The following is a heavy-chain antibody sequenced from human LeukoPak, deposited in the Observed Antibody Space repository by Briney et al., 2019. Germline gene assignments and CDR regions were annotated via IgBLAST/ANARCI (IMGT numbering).Heavy chain of an antibody. V-gene: IGHV3-21*01. CDR1: GFTFRSYW. CDR2: ISSSSSYI. D-gene: IGHD3-10*01. CDR3: ARDYVGDPFDY. Sequence: PGGSLRLSCAASGFTFRSYWMTWVRQAPGKGLEWVSSISSSSSYIYYADSVKGRFTISRDNAKNSLYLQMNSLRAEDTAVYYCARDYVGDPFDYWGQGTLVTVSS. J-gene: IGHJ4*02.